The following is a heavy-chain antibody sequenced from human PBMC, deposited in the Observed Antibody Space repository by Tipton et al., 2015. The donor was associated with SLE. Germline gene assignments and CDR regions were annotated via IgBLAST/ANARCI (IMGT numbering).Heavy chain of an antibody. CDR3: ARDCQIYSFVY. D-gene: IGHD2/OR15-2a*01. CDR2: IFYSGST. J-gene: IGHJ4*02. Sequence: TLSLTCTVSGGSISRYYWNWIRQPPGKGLEWIGYIFYSGSTNYSPSLRSRVTISVDTSKNQFSLKLTSVTAADTAVYYCARDCQIYSFVYWGQGSLVTVSS. CDR1: GGSISRYY. V-gene: IGHV4-59*01.